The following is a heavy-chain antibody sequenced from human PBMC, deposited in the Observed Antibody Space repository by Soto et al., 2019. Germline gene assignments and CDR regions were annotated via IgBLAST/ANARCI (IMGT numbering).Heavy chain of an antibody. CDR2: ISVYNGKS. CDR3: ERDRAAYFSGDCNMDV. CDR1: GYTLTPYG. D-gene: IGHD2-21*01. V-gene: IGHV1-18*01. Sequence: QVQLVPSGAEVKKPGASVKVSCKASGYTLTPYGISWVRQAPGQGLEWKGWISVYNGKSNYAQNLQGRVTMTTDTITSTAYMELRSLTSEDTAVYFCERDRAAYFSGDCNMDVWGEGTTVTVS. J-gene: IGHJ6*03.